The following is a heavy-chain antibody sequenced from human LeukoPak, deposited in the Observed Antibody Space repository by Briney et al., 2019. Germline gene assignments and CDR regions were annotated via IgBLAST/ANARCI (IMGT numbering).Heavy chain of an antibody. D-gene: IGHD4-23*01. CDR2: INSISSTI. CDR3: ARLGKHDAFDI. V-gene: IGHV3-48*01. CDR1: GFTFSSYS. J-gene: IGHJ3*02. Sequence: GGSLRLSCAASGFTFSSYSMNWVRQALGKGLEWVSYINSISSTIYYADSVKVRFTISKDNAKHPLYLQMNSLRAEDTAVYYCARLGKHDAFDIWGQGTMVTVSS.